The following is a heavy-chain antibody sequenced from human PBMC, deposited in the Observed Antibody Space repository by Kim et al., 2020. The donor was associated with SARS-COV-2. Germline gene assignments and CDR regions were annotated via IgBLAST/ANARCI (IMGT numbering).Heavy chain of an antibody. CDR1: GFTFSSHW. V-gene: IGHV3-74*01. Sequence: GGSLRLSCAASGFTFSSHWMHWVRQAPGKGLVWVSRINSDGSTTNYADSVKGRFTISRDNAKNTLYLQMNSLRAEDTAGYYCARRQFTSGWYYFDYWGQG. CDR2: INSDGSTT. J-gene: IGHJ4*02. CDR3: ARRQFTSGWYYFDY. D-gene: IGHD6-19*01.